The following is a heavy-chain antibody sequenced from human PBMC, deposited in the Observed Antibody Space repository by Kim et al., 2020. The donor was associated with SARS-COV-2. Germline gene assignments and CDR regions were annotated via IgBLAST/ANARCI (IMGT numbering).Heavy chain of an antibody. CDR1: GGSISSGYYY. CDR3: ARFRQSVVPAAMYFDY. V-gene: IGHV4-30-4*01. Sequence: SETLSLTCTVSGGSISSGYYYWSWIRQPPGKGLEWIGYIYYSGSTYYNPSLKSRVTISVDTSKNQFSLKLSSVTAADTAVYYCARFRQSVVPAAMYFDYWGQGTLVTVSS. J-gene: IGHJ4*02. D-gene: IGHD2-2*01. CDR2: IYYSGST.